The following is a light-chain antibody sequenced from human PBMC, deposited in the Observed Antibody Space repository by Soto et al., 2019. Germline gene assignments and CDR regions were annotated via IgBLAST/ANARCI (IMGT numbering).Light chain of an antibody. CDR3: QHYNNWPLT. CDR2: GAS. CDR1: QSVGSN. Sequence: EVVMTQSPATLSVSPGERATLSCRASQSVGSNLAWYQQKPGQAPRLLIYGASTRATGIPARFSGSGSGTEFTRTISSLQSEDFAVYSCQHYNNWPLTFGGGTKVEIK. V-gene: IGKV3-15*01. J-gene: IGKJ4*01.